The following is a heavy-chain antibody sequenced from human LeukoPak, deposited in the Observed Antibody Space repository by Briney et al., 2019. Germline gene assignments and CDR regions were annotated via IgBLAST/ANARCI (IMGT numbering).Heavy chain of an antibody. D-gene: IGHD4-17*01. J-gene: IGHJ6*02. CDR3: ARDYGDYEFYYYGMDV. CDR2: MNPNSGNT. V-gene: IGHV1-8*01. Sequence: ASVKVSCKASGYTFTSYDINWVRQATGQGLEWMGWMNPNSGNTGYAQKFQGRVTMTRNTSISTAYMELSSQRSEDTAVYYCARDYGDYEFYYYGMDVWGQGTTVTVSS. CDR1: GYTFTSYD.